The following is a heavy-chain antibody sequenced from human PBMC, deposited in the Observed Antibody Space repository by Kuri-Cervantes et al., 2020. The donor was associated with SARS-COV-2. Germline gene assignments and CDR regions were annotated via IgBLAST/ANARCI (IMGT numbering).Heavy chain of an antibody. Sequence: ESLKISCTVSGGSISSDNYYWGWIRQISGKGLEWIGSISHRGRTNYNPSLKSRVTISVDTSKSQFSLKLSSVTAADTAVYYCARATYYYDSSGYYSDYWGQGTLVTVSS. J-gene: IGHJ4*02. CDR3: ARATYYYDSSGYYSDY. CDR1: GGSISSDNYY. CDR2: ISHRGRT. D-gene: IGHD3-22*01. V-gene: IGHV4-39*07.